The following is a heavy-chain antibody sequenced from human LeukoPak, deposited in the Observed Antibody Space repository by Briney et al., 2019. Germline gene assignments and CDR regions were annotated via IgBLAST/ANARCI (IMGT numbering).Heavy chain of an antibody. D-gene: IGHD3-22*01. J-gene: IGHJ4*02. CDR2: ISWNSGSI. CDR1: GFTFDDYA. CDR3: AKSHYYDSSGYYY. V-gene: IGHV3-9*01. Sequence: GGSLRLSCAASGFTFDDYAMHWVRQAPGKGQEWVSGISWNSGSIGYADSVKGRFTISRDNAENSLYLQMNSLRAEDTALYYCAKSHYYDSSGYYYWGQGTLVTVSS.